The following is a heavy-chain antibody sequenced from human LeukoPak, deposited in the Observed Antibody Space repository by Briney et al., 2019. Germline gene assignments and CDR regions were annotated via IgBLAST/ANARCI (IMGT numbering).Heavy chain of an antibody. D-gene: IGHD1-26*01. CDR3: ARVSLGGYYYYYMDV. J-gene: IGHJ6*03. CDR1: GASISGSAYY. Sequence: SETLSLTCTVSGASISGSAYYWSWIRQPPGKGLEWIGYIYYSGSTNYNPSLKSRVTISVDTSKNQFSLKLSSVTAADTAVYYCARVSLGGYYYYYMDVWGKGTTVTISS. V-gene: IGHV4-61*08. CDR2: IYYSGST.